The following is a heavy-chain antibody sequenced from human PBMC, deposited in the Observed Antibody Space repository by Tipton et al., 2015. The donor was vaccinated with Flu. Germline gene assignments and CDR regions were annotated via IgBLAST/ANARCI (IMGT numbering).Heavy chain of an antibody. Sequence: LRLSCSVSGDSIRSDHYWGWIRQPPGRGLEWIGNIHQTGTYYYNPSLRSRVTISVDKSRNQYSLRLRSLTAADTAVYFCARRDYSNYVSEPKSWFDPWGRGILVTVSS. CDR2: IHQTGTY. J-gene: IGHJ5*02. CDR1: GDSIRSDHY. CDR3: ARRDYSNYVSEPKSWFDP. D-gene: IGHD4-11*01. V-gene: IGHV4-38-2*01.